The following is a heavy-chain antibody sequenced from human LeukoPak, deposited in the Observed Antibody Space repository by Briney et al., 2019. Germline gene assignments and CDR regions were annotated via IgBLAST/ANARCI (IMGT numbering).Heavy chain of an antibody. Sequence: PSETLSLTCTVSGGSISSYYWSWIRQPPGKGLEWIGYIYYSGSTNYNPSLKSRVTISVDTSKNQFSLKLSSVTAADTAVYYCARAGGYSYGSRNFDYWGQGTLVTVSS. CDR2: IYYSGST. D-gene: IGHD5-18*01. CDR1: GGSISSYY. J-gene: IGHJ4*02. CDR3: ARAGGYSYGSRNFDY. V-gene: IGHV4-59*01.